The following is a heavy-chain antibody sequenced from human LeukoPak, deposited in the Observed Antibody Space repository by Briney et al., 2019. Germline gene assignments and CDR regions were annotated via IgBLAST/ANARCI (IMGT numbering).Heavy chain of an antibody. CDR1: GFTFSSYG. CDR2: ISGSGGST. D-gene: IGHD2-21*01. J-gene: IGHJ5*01. CDR3: ARGIAGAYDHNWFDS. Sequence: GGSLRLSCAASGFTFSSYGMSWVRQAPGKGLEWVSAISGSGGSTYYADSVKGRFTISRDNSKNTLYLQMNSLRAEDTAVYYCARGIAGAYDHNWFDSWGQGTLVTVSS. V-gene: IGHV3-23*01.